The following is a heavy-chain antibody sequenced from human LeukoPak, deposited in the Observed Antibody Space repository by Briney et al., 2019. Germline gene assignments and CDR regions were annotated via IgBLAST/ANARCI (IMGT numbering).Heavy chain of an antibody. CDR2: IYYSGST. CDR3: ARVPYCGGDCYSREFDY. CDR1: GGFISSYY. J-gene: IGHJ4*02. D-gene: IGHD2-21*02. V-gene: IGHV4-59*12. Sequence: SETLSLTCTVSGGFISSYYWSWIRQPPGKGLEWIGYIYYSGSTNYNPSLKSRVTISVDTSRNQFSLKLSSVTAADTAVYYCARVPYCGGDCYSREFDYWGQGTLVTVSS.